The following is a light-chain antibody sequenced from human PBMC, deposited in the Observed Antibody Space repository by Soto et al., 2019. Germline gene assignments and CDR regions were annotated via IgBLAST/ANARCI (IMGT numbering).Light chain of an antibody. Sequence: QSVLSQPASVSASPGQSITISCSETSSDVGDNNYVSWYQQHPGKAPKLIIYEVNNRPSGVSNRFSGSKSGNTASLSISGLQAEDEADYYCGSFTSTSTLYVFXTGTKVTVL. J-gene: IGLJ1*01. CDR3: GSFTSTSTLYV. V-gene: IGLV2-14*01. CDR1: SSDVGDNNY. CDR2: EVN.